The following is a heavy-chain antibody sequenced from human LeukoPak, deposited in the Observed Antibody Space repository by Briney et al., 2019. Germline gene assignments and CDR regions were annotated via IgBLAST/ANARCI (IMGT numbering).Heavy chain of an antibody. D-gene: IGHD4-17*01. CDR3: ARDGHNYGDFNNWFDP. CDR1: GYTFTGYY. Sequence: ASVKVSCKASGYTFTGYYMHWVRQAPGQGLEWMGWINPNSGGTNYAQKFQGRVTMTRDTSISTAYMELSRLRSDDTAVYYCARDGHNYGDFNNWFDPWGQGTLVTVSS. V-gene: IGHV1-2*02. CDR2: INPNSGGT. J-gene: IGHJ5*02.